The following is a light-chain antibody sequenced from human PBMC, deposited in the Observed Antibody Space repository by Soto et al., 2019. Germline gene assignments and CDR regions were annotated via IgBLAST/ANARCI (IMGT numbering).Light chain of an antibody. CDR3: CSYAGSYGYV. CDR1: SSDVGGYNY. CDR2: DVS. J-gene: IGLJ1*01. Sequence: QSALTQPPSASGSPGQSVTISCTGTSSDVGGYNYVSWYQQHPGKAPKLMIYDVSKRPSGVPDRFSGSKSGNTASLTISGLQAEDEADYYCCSYAGSYGYVFGTGTKVTVL. V-gene: IGLV2-11*01.